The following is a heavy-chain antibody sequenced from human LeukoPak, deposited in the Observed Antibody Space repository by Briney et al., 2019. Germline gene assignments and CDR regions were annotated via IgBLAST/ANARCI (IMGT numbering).Heavy chain of an antibody. CDR3: ARSPGGYYYGSGPRVGGAEYFQH. D-gene: IGHD3-10*01. CDR1: GVSISSYY. V-gene: IGHV4-59*01. Sequence: SETLSLTCTVSGVSISSYYWSWIRQPPGKGLEWIGYIYYSVSTNYNPSLKSRVTISVDTSKNQFSLKLSSVTAADTAVYYCARSPGGYYYGSGPRVGGAEYFQHWGQGTLVTVSS. J-gene: IGHJ1*01. CDR2: IYYSVST.